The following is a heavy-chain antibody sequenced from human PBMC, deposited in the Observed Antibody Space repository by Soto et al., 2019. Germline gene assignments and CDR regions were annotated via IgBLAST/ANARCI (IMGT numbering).Heavy chain of an antibody. J-gene: IGHJ4*02. CDR2: IYYSWST. CDR1: GGSISSGDYY. Sequence: PSETLSLTCTVSGGSISSGDYYWSWIRQPPGKGLEWIGNIYYSWSTYYNPSLQSRVTTSIDTSKNQFSLKLSSVTAAYTAVYYCARDSITVFRGFDSWGQGTLVTVYS. V-gene: IGHV4-30-4*01. D-gene: IGHD3-3*01. CDR3: ARDSITVFRGFDS.